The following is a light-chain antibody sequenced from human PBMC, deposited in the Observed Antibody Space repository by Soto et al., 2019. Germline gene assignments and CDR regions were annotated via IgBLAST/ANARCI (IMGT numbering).Light chain of an antibody. CDR1: QSISTE. CDR3: QQGHNWPLT. V-gene: IGKV3-15*01. J-gene: IGKJ2*01. CDR2: SAS. Sequence: EIAMTQSPATLSVSPGERATLSCRASQSISTELAWYQQIPGQPPRLLIHSASTRATGVPARFTGSGSGSEFTLTISGLPSEDSAIYYCQQGHNWPLTFGQGTTLEI.